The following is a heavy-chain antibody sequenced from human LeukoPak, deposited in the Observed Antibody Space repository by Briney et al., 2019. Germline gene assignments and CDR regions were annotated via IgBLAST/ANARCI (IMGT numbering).Heavy chain of an antibody. V-gene: IGHV4-34*01. J-gene: IGHJ4*02. CDR3: ARAGPDIVVVPAASGFDY. D-gene: IGHD2-2*01. CDR1: GFTFSSYA. Sequence: GSLRLSCAASGFTFSSYAMSWVRQPPGKGLEWIGEINHSGSTNYNPSLKSRVTISVDTSKNQFSLKLSSVTAADTAVYYCARAGPDIVVVPAASGFDYWGQGTLVTVSS. CDR2: INHSGST.